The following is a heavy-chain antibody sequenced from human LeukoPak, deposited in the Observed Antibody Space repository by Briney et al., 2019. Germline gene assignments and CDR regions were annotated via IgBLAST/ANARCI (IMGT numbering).Heavy chain of an antibody. Sequence: ASVKVSCKASGYTFTSYHITWVRQAPGQGLEWMGWISAYNGNTNYAQKFQDRVTMTTDTSTSTAYMELRSLRSDDTAVYYCARGHDFVWGSYRTSFDYWGQGTLVTVSS. CDR3: ARGHDFVWGSYRTSFDY. D-gene: IGHD3-16*02. CDR2: ISAYNGNT. J-gene: IGHJ4*02. CDR1: GYTFTSYH. V-gene: IGHV1-18*01.